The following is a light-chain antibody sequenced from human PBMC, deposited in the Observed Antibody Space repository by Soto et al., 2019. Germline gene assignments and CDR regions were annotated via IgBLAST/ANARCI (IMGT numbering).Light chain of an antibody. CDR2: EVS. Sequence: QSALTQPASVSGSPGQSITISCIGTSSDVGSYNLVSWYQQHPGKAPKVLIYEVSERPSGVSNRFSGSKSGNTASLTISGLQAEDEAEYFCFSFTTTSTHVFGTGTKLTVL. V-gene: IGLV2-23*02. CDR1: SSDVGSYNL. CDR3: FSFTTTSTHV. J-gene: IGLJ1*01.